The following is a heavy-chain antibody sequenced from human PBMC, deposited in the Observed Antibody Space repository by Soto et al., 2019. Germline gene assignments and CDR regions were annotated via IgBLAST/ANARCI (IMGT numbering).Heavy chain of an antibody. CDR3: ARDSGIVGATTPDY. D-gene: IGHD1-26*01. V-gene: IGHV1-46*01. CDR2: INPSGGST. CDR1: GYTFTSYY. Sequence: QVQLVQSGAEVKKPGASVKVSCKAAGYTFTSYYMHWVRQAPGQGLEWMGRINPSGGSTSYAQKFRGRVTMTRDTSKSTVYLELSSLRSEDTAVYYCARDSGIVGATTPDYWGQGTLVTVSS. J-gene: IGHJ4*02.